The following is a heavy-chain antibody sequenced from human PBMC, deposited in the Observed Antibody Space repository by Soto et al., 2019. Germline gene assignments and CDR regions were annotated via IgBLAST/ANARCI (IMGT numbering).Heavy chain of an antibody. Sequence: SLRLSCAVSGFTFNSYWMTWVRQSPGKGLEWVANINEDGSEKYYVDSVKGRFIISRDNSDNSLYLQMNSLTAEDTAVYYCARGPADYWGQGTLVTVSS. CDR3: ARGPADY. CDR2: INEDGSEK. V-gene: IGHV3-7*03. J-gene: IGHJ4*02. CDR1: GFTFNSYW.